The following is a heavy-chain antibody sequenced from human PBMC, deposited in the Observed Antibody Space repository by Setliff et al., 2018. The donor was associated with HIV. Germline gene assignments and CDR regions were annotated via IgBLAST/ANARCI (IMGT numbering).Heavy chain of an antibody. D-gene: IGHD3-10*01. CDR3: ARVKSIKTTLVRLWPRFDL. Sequence: PSETLSLTCAVYTESLTRYDWAWIRQSPEKGLEWIGEIDDSGSIIYNPSLQSRVTMSVDTSKNQFSLKVRSLTAADTGLYYCARVKSIKTTLVRLWPRFDLWGQGTLVTVPQ. CDR1: TESLTRYD. J-gene: IGHJ5*02. V-gene: IGHV4-34*01. CDR2: IDDSGSI.